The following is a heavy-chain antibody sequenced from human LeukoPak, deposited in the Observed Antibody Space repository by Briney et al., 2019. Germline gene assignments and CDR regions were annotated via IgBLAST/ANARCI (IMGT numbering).Heavy chain of an antibody. V-gene: IGHV1-2*02. CDR2: INPNSGGT. Sequence: ASVKVSCKASGYTFTGYYMHWVRQAPGQGLEWMGWINPNSGGTNYAQKFQGRVTMTRDTSISTAYMELSRLRSDDTAVYYCASPTYSSGWYPPDYWGQGTLVTVSS. D-gene: IGHD6-19*01. CDR1: GYTFTGYY. CDR3: ASPTYSSGWYPPDY. J-gene: IGHJ4*02.